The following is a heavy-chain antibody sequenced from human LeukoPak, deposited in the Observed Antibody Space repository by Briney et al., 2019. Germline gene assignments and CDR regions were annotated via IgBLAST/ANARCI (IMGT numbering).Heavy chain of an antibody. D-gene: IGHD1-26*01. CDR2: IKQDGSEK. V-gene: IGHV3-7*03. CDR3: ARDLGGGSSPFDY. J-gene: IGHJ4*02. CDR1: GFTFSSYG. Sequence: GGSLRLSCAASGFTFSSYGMHWVRQAPGKGLEWVANIKQDGSEKYYVDSVKGRFTISRDNAKNSLYLQMNSLRSDDTAVYYCARDLGGGSSPFDYWGQGTLVTVSS.